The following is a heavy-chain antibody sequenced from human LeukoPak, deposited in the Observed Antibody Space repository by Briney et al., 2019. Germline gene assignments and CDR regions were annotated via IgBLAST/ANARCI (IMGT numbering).Heavy chain of an antibody. CDR2: IRYDGSNK. CDR1: GFTFSSYG. CDR3: AKDIYDSSGQGY. Sequence: GGSLRLSCAASGFTFSSYGMHWVRQAPGKGLEWVAFIRYDGSNKHYADSVKGRFTISRDNSKNTLHLQMNSLRAEDTAVYYCAKDIYDSSGQGYWGQGTLVTVSS. J-gene: IGHJ4*02. V-gene: IGHV3-30*02. D-gene: IGHD3-22*01.